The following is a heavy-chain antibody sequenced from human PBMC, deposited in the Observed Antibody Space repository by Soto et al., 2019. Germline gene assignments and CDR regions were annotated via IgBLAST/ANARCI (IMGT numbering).Heavy chain of an antibody. D-gene: IGHD3-10*01. CDR2: FRTSGEGGTT. V-gene: IGHV3-23*01. J-gene: IGHJ4*02. Sequence: WSLRLSCAASGFTFSSYSMSWVRQAPGKGLEWVSGFRTSGEGGTTYYADSVKGRFTISRDNSKNMLFLQMNSLRAEDTAIYYCAKKVNSGPGSQYFDYWGQGTLVTVSS. CDR3: AKKVNSGPGSQYFDY. CDR1: GFTFSSYS.